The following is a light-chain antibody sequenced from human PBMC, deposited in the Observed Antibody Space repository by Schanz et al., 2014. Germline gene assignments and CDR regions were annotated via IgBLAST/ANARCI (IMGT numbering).Light chain of an antibody. CDR2: EAS. CDR1: QSISSW. J-gene: IGKJ2*01. CDR3: QQYNSYPYT. Sequence: DIQMTQSPSTLSASVGDRVTITCRASQSISSWLAWYQQKPGKAPIVMIYEASSLESGVSSRFSGSASGTEFTLTISSLQPDDFATYYCQQYNSYPYTFGQGTKLGIK. V-gene: IGKV1-5*03.